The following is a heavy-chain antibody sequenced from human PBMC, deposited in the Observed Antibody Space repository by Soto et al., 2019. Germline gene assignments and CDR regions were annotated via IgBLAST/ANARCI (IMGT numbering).Heavy chain of an antibody. V-gene: IGHV4-4*02. J-gene: IGHJ4*02. CDR2: ISHSGTT. CDR3: ARDFKAPNNAWAFDY. D-gene: IGHD3-16*01. Sequence: LRETLSLTCAVSGASISSSDWWNWVRQPPGKGLEWIGEISHSGTTIYNPSLKSRVTMSVDESNNHFSLKLTSVTAADTAVYYCARDFKAPNNAWAFDYWGQGALVTVSS. CDR1: GASISSSDW.